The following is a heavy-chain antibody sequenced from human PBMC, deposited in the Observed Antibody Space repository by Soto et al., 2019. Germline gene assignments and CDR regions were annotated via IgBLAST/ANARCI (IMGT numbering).Heavy chain of an antibody. CDR2: IKKDGSKI. V-gene: IGHV3-7*05. CDR3: ARDVSPGSSSLYLDAFDI. J-gene: IGHJ3*02. D-gene: IGHD6-13*01. CDR1: GFSFGSSW. Sequence: EVQLVESGGDLVQPGGSLRLSCAASGFSFGSSWMTWVRQAPGKGLEWVANIKKDGSKINYLAPVRGRFTVSRDNANNSLCLEMNSLRAEDTALYYCARDVSPGSSSLYLDAFDIWGQGTMVTVSS.